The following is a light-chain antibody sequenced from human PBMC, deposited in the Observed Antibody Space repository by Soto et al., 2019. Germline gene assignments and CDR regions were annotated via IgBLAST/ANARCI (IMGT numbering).Light chain of an antibody. V-gene: IGKV1-5*03. CDR2: KAS. CDR1: QSISSG. J-gene: IGKJ3*01. CDR3: QQYNSYWA. Sequence: DIPITHSPGFRSPSIGESVTITFRASQSISSGLAWYQQKPGKAPKLLIYKASSLESGVPSRFSGSGSGTEFTLTISSLQPDDFATYYCQQYNSYWAFGPGTKVDI.